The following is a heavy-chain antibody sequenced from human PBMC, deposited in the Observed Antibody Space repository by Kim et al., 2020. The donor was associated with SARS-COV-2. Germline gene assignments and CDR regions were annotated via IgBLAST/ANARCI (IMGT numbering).Heavy chain of an antibody. D-gene: IGHD4-4*01. V-gene: IGHV1-3*01. Sequence: ASVKVSCKASGYTFKSYPIHWLRQAPGQRLEWMGWVNAANDETKYSQKFQGRVTITRDTSANTAYMDLRSLTFEDTAIYYSARDMNPTVYDYWGQGTLGT. CDR1: GYTFKSYP. CDR2: VNAANDET. CDR3: ARDMNPTVYDY. J-gene: IGHJ4*02.